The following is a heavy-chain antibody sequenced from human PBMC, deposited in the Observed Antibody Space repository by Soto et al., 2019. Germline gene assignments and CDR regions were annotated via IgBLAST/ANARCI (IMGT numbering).Heavy chain of an antibody. Sequence: QVQLVQSGAEVKKPGASVKVSCKASGYTFTSYGISWVRQAPGQGLEWMGWISAYNGNTNYAQKLQGRVTMTTDTSTSTAYMELRSLRSDDTAVYYCARAIQDYDFWSGYRAAFDIWGQGTMVTVSS. D-gene: IGHD3-3*01. CDR2: ISAYNGNT. V-gene: IGHV1-18*01. CDR3: ARAIQDYDFWSGYRAAFDI. J-gene: IGHJ3*02. CDR1: GYTFTSYG.